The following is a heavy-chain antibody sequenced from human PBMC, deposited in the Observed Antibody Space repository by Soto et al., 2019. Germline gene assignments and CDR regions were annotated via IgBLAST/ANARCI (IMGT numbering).Heavy chain of an antibody. CDR2: IGGSGGST. V-gene: IGHV3-23*01. CDR1: GFTFSSYA. J-gene: IGHJ4*02. Sequence: GGSLRLSCAASGFTFSSYAMSWVRQAPGKGLEWVSAIGGSGGSTYYADSVKGRFTISRDNSKNTLYLQMNSLRAEDTAVYYCAKRVGLLWFGEFPLDYWGQGTLVTVSS. CDR3: AKRVGLLWFGEFPLDY. D-gene: IGHD3-10*01.